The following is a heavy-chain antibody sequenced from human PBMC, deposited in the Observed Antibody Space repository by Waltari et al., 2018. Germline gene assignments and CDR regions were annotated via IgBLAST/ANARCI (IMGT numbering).Heavy chain of an antibody. Sequence: QVQLVQSGAEVKKPGASVKVSCKASGYTLTGYHMHWVRQAPGQGLECVGPSTPNSGGTNYAQRFQGRGTMTRDTSISTAYIELSRLRSDDTAVYYCARGLGGITMVQGVIADYWAQGTLVTVSS. J-gene: IGHJ4*02. D-gene: IGHD3-10*01. CDR3: ARGLGGITMVQGVIADY. CDR2: STPNSGGT. CDR1: GYTLTGYH. V-gene: IGHV1-2*06.